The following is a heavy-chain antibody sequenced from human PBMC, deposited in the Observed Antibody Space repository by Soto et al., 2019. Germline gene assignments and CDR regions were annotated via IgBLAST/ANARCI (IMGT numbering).Heavy chain of an antibody. CDR2: IKSNSYGGTT. Sequence: GGSLRLSCTASGFTFGDYAMSWFRQAPGKGLEWVGFIKSNSYGGTTEYAASVKGRFTISRDDSKSIVYLQMNSLKTEDTAVYYCTRPIPETGTTSYNWFDPWGQGTLVTVSS. J-gene: IGHJ5*02. V-gene: IGHV3-49*03. D-gene: IGHD1-7*01. CDR1: GFTFGDYA. CDR3: TRPIPETGTTSYNWFDP.